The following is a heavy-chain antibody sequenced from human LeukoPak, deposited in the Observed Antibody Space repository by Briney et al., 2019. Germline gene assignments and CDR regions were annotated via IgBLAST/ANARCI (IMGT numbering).Heavy chain of an antibody. D-gene: IGHD4-17*01. CDR1: GGSINSRSDY. V-gene: IGHV4-39*02. CDR2: IYYSGST. Sequence: SETLSLTCTVSGGSINSRSDYWGWIRQPPGKGLEWIGSIYYSGSTHYNPSLKSRVTMSIDTSKNQFSLRLSSVTAADTAVYYCARDRGYGDYLNYFDYWGQGTLVTVSS. J-gene: IGHJ4*02. CDR3: ARDRGYGDYLNYFDY.